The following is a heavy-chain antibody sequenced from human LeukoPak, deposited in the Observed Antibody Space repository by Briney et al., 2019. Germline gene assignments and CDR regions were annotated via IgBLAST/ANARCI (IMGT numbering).Heavy chain of an antibody. V-gene: IGHV3-23*01. D-gene: IGHD7-27*01. Sequence: GGSLRLSCAASGFTFSFYAMSWVRQAPGKGLEWVLGISSSGGNTYYADSVKGRFTISRDNSKNTLYLQMNNLRAEDTAVYFCSKPWGEFFFDYWGQGTLVTVPS. J-gene: IGHJ4*02. CDR3: SKPWGEFFFDY. CDR1: GFTFSFYA. CDR2: ISSSGGNT.